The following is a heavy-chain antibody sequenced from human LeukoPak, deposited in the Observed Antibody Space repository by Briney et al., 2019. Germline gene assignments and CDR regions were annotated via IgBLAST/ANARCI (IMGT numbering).Heavy chain of an antibody. J-gene: IGHJ4*02. Sequence: ASVKVSCKASGYTFTSYGISWVRQAPGQGLEWMGWFSAYNGNTNYAQKLQGRVTMTTDTSTSTAYMELRSLRSDDTAVYYCAASPQTSRDGYTYFDYWGQGTLVTVSS. V-gene: IGHV1-18*01. CDR3: AASPQTSRDGYTYFDY. D-gene: IGHD5-24*01. CDR1: GYTFTSYG. CDR2: FSAYNGNT.